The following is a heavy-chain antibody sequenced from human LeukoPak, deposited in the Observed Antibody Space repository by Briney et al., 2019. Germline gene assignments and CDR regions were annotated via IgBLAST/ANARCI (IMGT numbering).Heavy chain of an antibody. D-gene: IGHD3-10*01. CDR2: MNPNSGGT. CDR1: GHTFTGYY. V-gene: IGHV1-2*02. Sequence: VASVKVSCKAAGHTFTGYYMHWVRQAPGQGLEWMGWMNPNSGGTNYAQKFQGRVTMTRDTSISTAYMELSRMRSDDTAVYYCARLRFGERSSDYWGQGTLVTVPS. CDR3: ARLRFGERSSDY. J-gene: IGHJ4*02.